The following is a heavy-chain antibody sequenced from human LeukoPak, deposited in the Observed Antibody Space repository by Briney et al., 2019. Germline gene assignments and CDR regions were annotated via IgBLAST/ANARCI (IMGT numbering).Heavy chain of an antibody. J-gene: IGHJ5*02. Sequence: PGESLQISCEGSGYSFTSYWIAWVRQLPGKGLEWMGVIYPGDSDTRYSPSFQGQVTISADKSISTAYLQWSSLKASDTAMYYCARQLGATSPTWFDPWGQGTLVTVSS. CDR1: GYSFTSYW. CDR3: ARQLGATSPTWFDP. D-gene: IGHD1-26*01. CDR2: IYPGDSDT. V-gene: IGHV5-51*01.